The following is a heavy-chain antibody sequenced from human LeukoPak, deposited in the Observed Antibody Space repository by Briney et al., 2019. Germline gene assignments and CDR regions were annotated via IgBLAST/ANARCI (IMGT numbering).Heavy chain of an antibody. D-gene: IGHD3-16*01. CDR3: ARGFPGGLVYYYYYYMDV. J-gene: IGHJ6*03. CDR2: IIPIFGTA. Sequence: ASVKVSCKASGGTFSSYAISWVRQAPGQGLEWMGGIIPIFGTANYAQKFQGRVTITADKSTSTAYMELSSLRSEDTAVYYCARGFPGGLVYYYYYYMDVWGKGTTATVSS. CDR1: GGTFSSYA. V-gene: IGHV1-69*06.